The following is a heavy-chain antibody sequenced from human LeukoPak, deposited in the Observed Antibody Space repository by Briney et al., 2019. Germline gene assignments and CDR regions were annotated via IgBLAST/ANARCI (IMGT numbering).Heavy chain of an antibody. Sequence: ASVKVSCKVSGYTLTELSMHWVRQAPGNGLEWMGGFDPEDGETIYAQKFQGRVTMTEDTSTDTAYMEVSSLRSEDTAVYYCATQYYGAFDYWGQGTLVTVSS. J-gene: IGHJ4*02. CDR2: FDPEDGET. CDR1: GYTLTELS. V-gene: IGHV1-24*01. D-gene: IGHD4-17*01. CDR3: ATQYYGAFDY.